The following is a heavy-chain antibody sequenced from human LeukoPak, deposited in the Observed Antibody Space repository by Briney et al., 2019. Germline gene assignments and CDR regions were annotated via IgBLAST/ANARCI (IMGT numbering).Heavy chain of an antibody. CDR2: IITIFGTA. V-gene: IGHV1-69*06. J-gene: IGHJ4*02. D-gene: IGHD5-12*01. CDR3: AREYTGYDF. CDR1: GGTFSIYA. Sequence: GASVKVSFKASGGTFSIYAISWVGQAPGQGVEGMGGIITIFGTANYTQKFQGRGTITADKSTSTAYMELSSLRSEDTAVYYCAREYTGYDFWGQGTLVTVSS.